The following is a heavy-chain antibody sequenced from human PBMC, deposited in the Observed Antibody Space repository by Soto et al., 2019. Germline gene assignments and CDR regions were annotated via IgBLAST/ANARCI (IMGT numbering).Heavy chain of an antibody. CDR3: AHLTTGGFYFDY. J-gene: IGHJ4*02. CDR2: IYWDDGK. D-gene: IGHD4-17*01. V-gene: IGHV2-5*02. CDR1: GFSLRTSGVG. Sequence: QITLKESGPTLVKPTQTLTLTCTFSGFSLRTSGVGVGWIRQPPGKALEWLALIYWDDGKRYSPSLKSRLTITKDTSKNPVVLIMTNLDPVDTATYYCAHLTTGGFYFDYWGQGTLVTVSS.